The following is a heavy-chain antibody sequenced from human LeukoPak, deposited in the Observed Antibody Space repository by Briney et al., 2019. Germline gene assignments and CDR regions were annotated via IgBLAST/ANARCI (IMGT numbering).Heavy chain of an antibody. CDR1: GFTFNSYG. V-gene: IGHV3-30*02. CDR2: IRNDGFNT. Sequence: PGGSLRLSCAASGFTFNSYGMHWVRQAPGKGLEWVAFIRNDGFNTYLADSVKGRFTISRVNSKTTLYLQMNSLRPEDTAVYYCAKGQGVWPYSKIIDFWGQGTLVTVSS. D-gene: IGHD6-13*01. J-gene: IGHJ4*02. CDR3: AKGQGVWPYSKIIDF.